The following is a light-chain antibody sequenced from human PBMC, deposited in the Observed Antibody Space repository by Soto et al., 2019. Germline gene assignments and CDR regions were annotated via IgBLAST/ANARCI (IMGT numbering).Light chain of an antibody. CDR3: AAWDDRQNAL. CDR1: SSNIGSNT. CDR2: SNN. Sequence: QSVLTQPPSASGTPGQRVTISCSGSSSNIGSNTVNWYQQLPGTAPKLLIYSNNQRPSGVPDRFSGSKSGTSASLAISGLQSEDEADYYCAAWDDRQNALFGGGTKLTV. J-gene: IGLJ2*01. V-gene: IGLV1-44*01.